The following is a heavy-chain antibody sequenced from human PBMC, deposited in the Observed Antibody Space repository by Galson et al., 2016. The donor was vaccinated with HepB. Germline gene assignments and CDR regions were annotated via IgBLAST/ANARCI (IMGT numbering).Heavy chain of an antibody. CDR3: ARHDFDFWSGYPDY. CDR2: VYAGDSDT. D-gene: IGHD3-3*01. V-gene: IGHV5-51*01. J-gene: IGHJ4*02. CDR1: GYSFTNYW. Sequence: QSGAEVKKPGESLKISCKGSGYSFTNYWIGWVRQMPGKGLEWVGIVYAGDSDTRYSPSFQGHVTISADKSISTAYLQWNSLKASDTAMYYCARHDFDFWSGYPDYWGQGTLVTVSS.